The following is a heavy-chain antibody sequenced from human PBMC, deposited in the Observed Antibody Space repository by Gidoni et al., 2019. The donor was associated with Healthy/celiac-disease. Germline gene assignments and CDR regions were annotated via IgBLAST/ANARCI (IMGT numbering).Heavy chain of an antibody. CDR1: GFTFSSDG. D-gene: IGHD5-18*01. CDR3: AIGNTAMVHYYGMDV. V-gene: IGHV3-33*01. J-gene: IGHJ6*02. CDR2: RWYDGSNK. Sequence: QVQLVASGGGVVQPGRSLRLSCAASGFTFSSDGMHWVRHAPGKGLEWVAVRWYDGSNKYYADSVKGRFTISRDNSKNTLYLQMNSRRAEDTAVYYCAIGNTAMVHYYGMDVWGQGTTVTVSS.